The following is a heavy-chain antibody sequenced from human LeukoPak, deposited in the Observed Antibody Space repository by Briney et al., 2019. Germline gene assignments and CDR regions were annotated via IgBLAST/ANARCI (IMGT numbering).Heavy chain of an antibody. D-gene: IGHD5-12*01. J-gene: IGHJ4*02. CDR3: ARDNMVARNYFDY. Sequence: ASVTVSCKASGYTFTRFGISWVRQAPGQGLEWMGWISAYNGNTNYAQKVQGRVTMTTDTSTSTAYMELRSLRSDDTAVYYCARDNMVARNYFDYWGQGTLVTVST. V-gene: IGHV1-18*01. CDR2: ISAYNGNT. CDR1: GYTFTRFG.